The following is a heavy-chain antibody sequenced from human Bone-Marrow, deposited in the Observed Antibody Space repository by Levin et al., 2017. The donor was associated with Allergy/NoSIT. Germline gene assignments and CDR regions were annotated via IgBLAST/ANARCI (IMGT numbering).Heavy chain of an antibody. D-gene: IGHD6-19*01. Sequence: GESLKISCAASGFTFSSYAMSWVRQAPGKGLEWVSAISGSGGSTYYADSVKGRFTISRDNSKNTLYLQMNSLRAEDTAVYYCAKDTSSGLSYWGQGTLVTVSS. CDR1: GFTFSSYA. J-gene: IGHJ4*02. CDR2: ISGSGGST. V-gene: IGHV3-23*01. CDR3: AKDTSSGLSY.